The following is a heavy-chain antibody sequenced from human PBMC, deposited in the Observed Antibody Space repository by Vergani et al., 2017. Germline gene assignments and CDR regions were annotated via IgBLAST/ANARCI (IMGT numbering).Heavy chain of an antibody. CDR3: ARGSYDILTGYYKDGLYYYYYYMDV. CDR2: ISAYNGNT. Sequence: QVQLVQSGAEVKKPGASVKVSCKASGYTFTSYGISWVRQAPGQGLEWMGWISAYNGNTNYAQKLQGRVTMTTDTSTSTASMELRSLRSDDTAVYYCARGSYDILTGYYKDGLYYYYYYMDVWGKGTTVTVSS. D-gene: IGHD3-9*01. J-gene: IGHJ6*03. CDR1: GYTFTSYG. V-gene: IGHV1-18*01.